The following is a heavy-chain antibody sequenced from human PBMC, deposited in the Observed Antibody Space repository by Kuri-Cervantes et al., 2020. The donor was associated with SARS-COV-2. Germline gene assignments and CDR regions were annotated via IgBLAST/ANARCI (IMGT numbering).Heavy chain of an antibody. CDR2: IYSGGST. J-gene: IGHJ4*02. CDR1: GFTVSSNY. D-gene: IGHD3-22*01. CDR3: ASIVTGDSSGYY. V-gene: IGHV3-53*01. Sequence: GESLKISCAASGFTVSSNYMSWVRQAPGKGLEWVSVIYSGGSTCYADSVKGRFTISRDNSKNTLYLQMNSLRAEDTAVYYCASIVTGDSSGYYWGQGTLVTVSS.